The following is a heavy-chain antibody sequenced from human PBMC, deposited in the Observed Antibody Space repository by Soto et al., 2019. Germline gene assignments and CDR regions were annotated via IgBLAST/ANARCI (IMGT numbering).Heavy chain of an antibody. D-gene: IGHD2-2*02. J-gene: IGHJ3*02. V-gene: IGHV4-39*01. CDR1: GGSISSSSYY. CDR2: IYYSGST. Sequence: SESLSLTCTVSGGSISSSSYYWGRIRQPPGKGLEWIGSIYYSGSTYYNPSLKSRVTISVDTSKNQFSLKLCSVTAADTAVYYCARRLWDIVVVPAAIPWDAFDIWGQGTMVTVSS. CDR3: ARRLWDIVVVPAAIPWDAFDI.